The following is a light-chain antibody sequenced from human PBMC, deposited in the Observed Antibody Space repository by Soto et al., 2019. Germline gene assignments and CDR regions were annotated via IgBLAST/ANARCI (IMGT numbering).Light chain of an antibody. CDR2: GTS. Sequence: EIVLTQSPGTLSLSPGERATLSCRASQNVGSNYLAWYQQKPGQAPRLLIYGTSSRDTGIPDRFSGSGSGTDFTLTISRLEPEDVAVYYCQQYGTSPWTFGQGTKVEIK. CDR1: QNVGSNY. V-gene: IGKV3-20*01. CDR3: QQYGTSPWT. J-gene: IGKJ1*01.